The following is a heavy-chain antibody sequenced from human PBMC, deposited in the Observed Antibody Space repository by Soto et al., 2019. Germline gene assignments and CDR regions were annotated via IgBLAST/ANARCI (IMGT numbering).Heavy chain of an antibody. D-gene: IGHD3-3*01. V-gene: IGHV1-69*01. CDR3: ARATIFGVVITEHLYYYGMDV. Sequence: QVQLVQSGAEVKKPGSSVKVSCKASGGTFSSYAISWVRQAPGQGLEWMGGIIPIFGTANYAQKFQGRVTITEDESTSTADMELSSLRSEDTAVYYCARATIFGVVITEHLYYYGMDVWGQGTTVTVSS. J-gene: IGHJ6*02. CDR2: IIPIFGTA. CDR1: GGTFSSYA.